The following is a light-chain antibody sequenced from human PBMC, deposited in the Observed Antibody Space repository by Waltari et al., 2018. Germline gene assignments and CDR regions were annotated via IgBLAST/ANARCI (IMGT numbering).Light chain of an antibody. CDR1: RTVGSSS. V-gene: IGKV3-20*01. Sequence: EIVLTQSPGTASLSPGERVTLSCRASRTVGSSSLAWYQQKPGQAPRLVIYRASRRATGIPDRFSGCGSGTDFSLTSSRLEPEDFAVYYCQQHGTLPATFGQGTKVEIK. CDR3: QQHGTLPAT. CDR2: RAS. J-gene: IGKJ1*01.